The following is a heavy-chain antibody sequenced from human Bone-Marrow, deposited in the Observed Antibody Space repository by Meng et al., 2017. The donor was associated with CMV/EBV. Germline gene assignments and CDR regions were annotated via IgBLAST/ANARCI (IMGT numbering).Heavy chain of an antibody. CDR1: GFTFSSYS. V-gene: IGHV3-48*04. CDR2: ISSSSTI. Sequence: GESLKISCAASGFTFSSYSMNWVRQAPGKGLEWVSYISSSSTIYYADSMKGRFTISRDNAKNSLYLQMNSLRAEDTAVYYCARDGYYDSSGRNLNWGQGTLVTVSS. CDR3: ARDGYYDSSGRNLN. D-gene: IGHD3-22*01. J-gene: IGHJ4*02.